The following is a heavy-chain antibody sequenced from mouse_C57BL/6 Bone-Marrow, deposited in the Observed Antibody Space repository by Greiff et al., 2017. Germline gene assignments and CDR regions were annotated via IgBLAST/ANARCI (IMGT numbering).Heavy chain of an antibody. CDR2: IDPSDSYT. Sequence: QVQLQQPGAELVKPGASVKLSCTASGYTFTSYWMQWVKQRPGQGLEWIGEIDPSDSYTNYNQKFKGKATLTVDTSSSTAYMQLSSLTSEDSAVYYCASDGYFAWFAYWGQGTLVTVSA. D-gene: IGHD2-3*01. V-gene: IGHV1-50*01. CDR3: ASDGYFAWFAY. CDR1: GYTFTSYW. J-gene: IGHJ3*01.